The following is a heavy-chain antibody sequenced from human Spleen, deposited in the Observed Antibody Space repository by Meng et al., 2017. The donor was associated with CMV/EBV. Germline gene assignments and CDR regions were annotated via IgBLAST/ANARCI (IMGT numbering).Heavy chain of an antibody. CDR2: INPNSGGA. D-gene: IGHD2/OR15-2a*01. CDR3: AREIDRGIVRSNDY. J-gene: IGHJ4*02. V-gene: IGHV1-2*06. CDR1: GYTFTGYY. Sequence: SGYTFTGYYMHWVRQAPGQGLEWMGRINPNSGGANYAQKFQGRVTMTWDTSISAAYMELSRLRSDDTAVYYCAREIDRGIVRSNDYWGQGTLVTVSS.